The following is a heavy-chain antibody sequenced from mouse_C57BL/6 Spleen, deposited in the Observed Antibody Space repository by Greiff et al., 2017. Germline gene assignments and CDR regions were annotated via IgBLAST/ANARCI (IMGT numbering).Heavy chain of an antibody. Sequence: EVQVVASGGGLVKPGGSLKLSCAASGFTFSDYGMHWVRQAPEKGLEWVAYLSSGSSTIYYADTVKGRFTISRDNAKNTLFLQMTSLRSEDTAMYYCARPHSHYAMDYWGQGTSVTVSS. CDR1: GFTFSDYG. J-gene: IGHJ4*01. V-gene: IGHV5-17*01. CDR2: LSSGSSTI. CDR3: ARPHSHYAMDY.